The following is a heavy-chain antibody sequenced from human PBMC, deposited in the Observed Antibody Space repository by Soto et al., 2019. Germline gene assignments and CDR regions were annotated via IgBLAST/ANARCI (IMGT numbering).Heavy chain of an antibody. D-gene: IGHD3-9*01. Sequence: SETLSLTCDVHGDSLSCYAWSWIRQPPGKGLEWIGEITFRGVTNYHPSLKSRLSMSVGTSKNRISLNVSSVTAADTALYFCARKLEASIRHVEWFSYKWFDPWGPGTLVTVSS. CDR2: ITFRGVT. V-gene: IGHV4-34*01. CDR1: GDSLSCYA. J-gene: IGHJ5*02. CDR3: ARKLEASIRHVEWFSYKWFDP.